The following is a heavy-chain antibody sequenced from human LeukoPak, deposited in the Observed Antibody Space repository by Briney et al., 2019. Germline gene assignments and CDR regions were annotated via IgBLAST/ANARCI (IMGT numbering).Heavy chain of an antibody. D-gene: IGHD6-6*01. Sequence: GGSLRLSCAASGFTFSSYSMNWVRQAPGKGLEWVSSISSSSSYIYYADSVKGRFTISRDNAKNSLYLQMNSLRAEDTAVYYCARDGHSSSSGLGYWGQGTLVTVSS. CDR2: ISSSSSYI. CDR3: ARDGHSSSSGLGY. CDR1: GFTFSSYS. V-gene: IGHV3-21*01. J-gene: IGHJ4*02.